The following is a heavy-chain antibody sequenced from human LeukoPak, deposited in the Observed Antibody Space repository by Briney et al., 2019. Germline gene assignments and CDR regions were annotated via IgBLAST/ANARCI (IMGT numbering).Heavy chain of an antibody. Sequence: PSETLSLTCTVSGGSISSSSYYWGWIRQPPGKGLEWIGSIYYSGSTYYNPSLKSRVTISVDTSKNQFSLKLSSVTAADTAVYYCARPIDSGRSDAQGGAFDIWGQGTMVTVSS. V-gene: IGHV4-39*01. CDR1: GGSISSSSYY. D-gene: IGHD1-26*01. CDR3: ARPIDSGRSDAQGGAFDI. J-gene: IGHJ3*02. CDR2: IYYSGST.